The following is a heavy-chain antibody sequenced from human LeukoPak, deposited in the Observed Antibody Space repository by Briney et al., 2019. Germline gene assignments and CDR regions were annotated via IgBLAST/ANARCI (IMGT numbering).Heavy chain of an antibody. CDR1: GFTFGDYA. CDR2: IRSKAYGGTT. D-gene: IGHD3-16*01. CDR3: TRGWMGDFDY. Sequence: GGSLRLSCTASGFTFGDYAMSWVRQAPGKGLEWVGFIRSKAYGGTTEYAASVKGRFTISRDDSKSIAYLQMNSLKTEDTAVYYCTRGWMGDFDYWGQGTLVTVSS. V-gene: IGHV3-49*04. J-gene: IGHJ4*02.